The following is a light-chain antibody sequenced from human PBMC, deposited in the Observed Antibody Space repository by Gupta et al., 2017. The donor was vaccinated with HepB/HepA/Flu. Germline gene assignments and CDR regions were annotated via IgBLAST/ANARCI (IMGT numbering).Light chain of an antibody. J-gene: IGLJ1*01. CDR2: DNS. V-gene: IGLV1-40*01. Sequence: QAVLTQPPSVSGAPGQRVTIACTGSSSNIGACYDVHWYQQLPGTAPKLLISDNSNRPSGIPDRFSGSKSGTSASLAITGLQAESEADYYCQSYDSSLSGYVFGTLSKVTVL. CDR1: SSNIGACYD. CDR3: QSYDSSLSGYV.